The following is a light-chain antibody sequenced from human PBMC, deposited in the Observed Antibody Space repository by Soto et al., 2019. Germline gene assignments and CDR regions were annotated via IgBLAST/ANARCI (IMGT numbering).Light chain of an antibody. CDR1: QSVSTY. CDR3: QQRSKWPPP. V-gene: IGKV3-11*01. Sequence: ELVLTQSPATLSLSPGERATLSCRASQSVSTYLAWYQQKPGQAPRLLIYDASRRATGIPARFSGSGSGTDFTLTISSLEPEDSAVYYCQQRSKWPPPFGGGTKVEI. J-gene: IGKJ4*01. CDR2: DAS.